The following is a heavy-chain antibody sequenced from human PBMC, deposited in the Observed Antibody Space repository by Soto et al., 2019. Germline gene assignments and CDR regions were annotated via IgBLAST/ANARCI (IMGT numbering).Heavy chain of an antibody. V-gene: IGHV1-18*04. CDR1: GYTFTNYV. D-gene: IGHD1-7*01. CDR2: ISANKGKT. CDR3: ARVWVGTTFGRAARNNWFDP. Sequence: QVQLLQTGAEVKKPGASVKVSCKASGYTFTNYVITSVRQAPGQGLEWMGSISANKGKTDYAEKLQGRVTMTTDTSTSSAYMELRRLTTDATAVYYCARVWVGTTFGRAARNNWFDPWGQGTLVTVSS. J-gene: IGHJ5*02.